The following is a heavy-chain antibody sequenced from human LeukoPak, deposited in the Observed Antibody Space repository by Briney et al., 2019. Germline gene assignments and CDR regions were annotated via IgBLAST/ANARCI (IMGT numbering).Heavy chain of an antibody. D-gene: IGHD6-6*01. J-gene: IGHJ6*03. V-gene: IGHV4-59*01. Sequence: PSETLSLTCTVSGGSISSYYWSWIRQPPGKGLEWIGFIYYSGSTDYNPSLKSRVTISVDTSKNQFSLKLSSVTAADTAVYYCARRIKSIEYSRSSLNYYYYMDVWGKGTTVTVSS. CDR2: IYYSGST. CDR3: ARRIKSIEYSRSSLNYYYYMDV. CDR1: GGSISSYY.